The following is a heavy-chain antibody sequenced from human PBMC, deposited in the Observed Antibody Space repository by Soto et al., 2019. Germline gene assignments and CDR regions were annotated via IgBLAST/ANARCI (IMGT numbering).Heavy chain of an antibody. Sequence: GGSLRLSCAASGFTFSSYNMNWVRQAPGKGLEWVSHISTSSSTIYYADSVKGRFTISRDNAKYSLYLQMNSLRDEDTAVYYCASVEYSSGFLDVWGQGTKVTVYS. D-gene: IGHD6-19*01. J-gene: IGHJ6*02. CDR1: GFTFSSYN. CDR2: ISTSSSTI. V-gene: IGHV3-48*02. CDR3: ASVEYSSGFLDV.